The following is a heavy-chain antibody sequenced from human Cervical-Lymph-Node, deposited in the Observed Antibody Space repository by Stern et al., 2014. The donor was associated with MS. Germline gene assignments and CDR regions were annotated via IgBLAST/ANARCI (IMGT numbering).Heavy chain of an antibody. J-gene: IGHJ6*02. V-gene: IGHV3-30-3*01. CDR2: ISHDGSKA. D-gene: IGHD3-10*01. CDR1: GFNFSSYA. CDR3: ARDLLWFGEFDWGAMDV. Sequence: MQLVESGGGVVQPGRSLRLSCAATGFNFSSYAMQWVRQAPGKGLAWVAVISHDGSKAYYADSVKGRFTISRDNSKKTLFLQMNSLRLEDTADYYCARDLLWFGEFDWGAMDVWGHGTTVTVSS.